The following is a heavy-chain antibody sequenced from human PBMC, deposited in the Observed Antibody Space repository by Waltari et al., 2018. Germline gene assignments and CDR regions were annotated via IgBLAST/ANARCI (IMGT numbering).Heavy chain of an antibody. V-gene: IGHV2-5*01. CDR1: GXSLSTXGXX. CDR3: AHXXXGXYXGCRD. Sequence: TLKESGXXLVKPTQTLTLTCTFSGXSLSTXGXXXGXIRQPPGKALEWLAPIYWNDDKRYSPSLKSRLTITKDTSXNXVVLTXXXMXPXDTXTYYCAHXXXGXYXGCRDWGQGXLXXXSX. CDR2: IYWNDDK. D-gene: IGHD3-3*01. J-gene: IGHJ4*02.